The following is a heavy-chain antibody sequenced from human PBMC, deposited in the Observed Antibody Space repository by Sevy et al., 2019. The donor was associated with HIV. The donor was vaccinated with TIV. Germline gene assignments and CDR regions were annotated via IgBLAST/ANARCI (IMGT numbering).Heavy chain of an antibody. J-gene: IGHJ4*02. CDR3: AKDLHPPGPVRGTNFDY. CDR1: ALTFTRYA. V-gene: IGHV3-30*18. D-gene: IGHD1-1*01. CDR2: ISYEGSNI. Sequence: GGSLRLSCAASALTFTRYAFHWVRQAPGKGPEWLGVISYEGSNIYYGPSVKDRFTISRDNSKNTLYLQMNDMRTEDTAVYYCAKDLHPPGPVRGTNFDYWGRGTLVTVSS.